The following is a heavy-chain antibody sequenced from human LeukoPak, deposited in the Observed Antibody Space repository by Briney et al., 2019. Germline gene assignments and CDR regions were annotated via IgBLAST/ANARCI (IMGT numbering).Heavy chain of an antibody. V-gene: IGHV3-7*04. CDR3: TRVGYIDEGIDY. Sequence: VGSPSLSRVPSGVPFSSFLMTCVPQAPGPRLEWVANIKQDGSKKSYVDSVKGRFTISRDNAKNSLYLQMNSLRAEDTAIYYCTRVGYIDEGIDYWGQGTLVTVSS. D-gene: IGHD5-24*01. CDR2: IKQDGSKK. J-gene: IGHJ4*02. CDR1: GVPFSSFL.